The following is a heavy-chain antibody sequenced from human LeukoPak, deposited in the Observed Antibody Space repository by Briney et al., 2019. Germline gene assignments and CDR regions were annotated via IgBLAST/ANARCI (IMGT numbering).Heavy chain of an antibody. J-gene: IGHJ4*02. CDR2: TSGSGGST. V-gene: IGHV3-23*01. CDR1: GFTFSSYW. CDR3: AKDHESYYEFDY. Sequence: GGSLRLSCAASGFTFSSYWMSWVRQAPGKGLEWVSATSGSGGSTYYADSVKGRFTISRDNSKNTLYLQMNSLRAEDTAVYYCAKDHESYYEFDYWGQGTLVTVSS. D-gene: IGHD1-26*01.